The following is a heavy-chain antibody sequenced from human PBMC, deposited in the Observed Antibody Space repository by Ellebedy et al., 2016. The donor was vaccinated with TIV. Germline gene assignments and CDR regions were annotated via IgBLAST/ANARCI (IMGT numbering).Heavy chain of an antibody. CDR1: GGAISSSSYY. D-gene: IGHD1-1*01. CDR3: TRGGTSYSDY. V-gene: IGHV4-39*07. CDR2: IHYSGST. J-gene: IGHJ4*02. Sequence: SETLSLTCTVSGGAISSSSYYWGWIRQSPRKGLEWLGSIHYSGSTYHNPSLKSRLTMSVDTSKNQFSLKLSSVTAADTAMYYCTRGGTSYSDYWGQGTLVTVSS.